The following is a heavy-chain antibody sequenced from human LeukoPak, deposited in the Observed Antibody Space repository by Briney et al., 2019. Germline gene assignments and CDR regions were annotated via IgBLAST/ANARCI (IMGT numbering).Heavy chain of an antibody. Sequence: PSQTLSLTCAISGDTVSSNSAAWSWIRQSPSRGLEWLGRTYYRSKWYHDYAVSVRSRLSVNPDTSKNQFSLHLNSVTPEDTAVYYCARFLGIGSQRYYFDFWGQGTLVTVSS. CDR3: ARFLGIGSQRYYFDF. CDR2: TYYRSKWYH. V-gene: IGHV6-1*01. J-gene: IGHJ4*02. CDR1: GDTVSSNSAA. D-gene: IGHD6-19*01.